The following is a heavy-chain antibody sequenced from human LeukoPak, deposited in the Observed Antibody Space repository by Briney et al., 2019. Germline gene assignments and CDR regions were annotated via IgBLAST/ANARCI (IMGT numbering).Heavy chain of an antibody. J-gene: IGHJ4*02. CDR2: IYYSGSA. D-gene: IGHD5-24*01. V-gene: IGHV4-59*08. Sequence: SETLSLTCAVSGRPLSSYQWSWVRQPPGNGLEWIGNIYYSGSANYHPSLKSRATISVDTSKNQFSLKLSSVTAADTAVYYCARQILFHSERWLQFFDYWGQGILVTVSS. CDR3: ARQILFHSERWLQFFDY. CDR1: GRPLSSYQ.